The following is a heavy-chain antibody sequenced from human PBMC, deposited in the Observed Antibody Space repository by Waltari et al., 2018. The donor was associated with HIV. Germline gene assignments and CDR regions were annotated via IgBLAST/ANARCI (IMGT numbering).Heavy chain of an antibody. V-gene: IGHV3-30*02. CDR2: IRYDGSNK. CDR1: GFTFSSYG. Sequence: QVQLVESGGGVVQPGGSLRLSCAASGFTFSSYGMHWVRQAPGKGLEWVAFIRYDGSNKYYADSVKGRFTISRDNSKNTLYLQMNSLRAEDTAVYYCAKGRIAAAGIIGYWGQGTLVTVSS. CDR3: AKGRIAAAGIIGY. D-gene: IGHD6-13*01. J-gene: IGHJ4*02.